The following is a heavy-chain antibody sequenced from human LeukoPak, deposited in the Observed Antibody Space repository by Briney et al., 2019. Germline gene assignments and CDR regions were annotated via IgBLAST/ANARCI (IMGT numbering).Heavy chain of an antibody. CDR1: GFTFSSYD. D-gene: IGHD5-24*01. V-gene: IGHV3-13*01. Sequence: GGSLRLSCAASGFTFSSYDMHWVRQATGKGLEWVSAIGTAGDTYYPGSVKGRFTISRENAKNSLYLQMNSLRAGDTAVYYCARGINGYKKYYFDYWGQGALVTVSS. J-gene: IGHJ4*02. CDR3: ARGINGYKKYYFDY. CDR2: IGTAGDT.